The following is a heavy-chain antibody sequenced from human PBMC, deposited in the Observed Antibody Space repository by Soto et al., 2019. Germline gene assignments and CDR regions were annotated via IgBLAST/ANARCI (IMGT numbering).Heavy chain of an antibody. J-gene: IGHJ5*02. CDR3: ARIRDYDFWSGYYWGTDPNWFDP. CDR1: GFTFTNSA. CDR2: IVVGNGNT. V-gene: IGHV1-58*01. D-gene: IGHD3-3*01. Sequence: SVKVSCKASGFTFTNSAVQWVRQARGQRLEWIGWIVVGNGNTNYAQKLQGRVIMTTDTSTSTAYMELRSLRSDDTAVYYCARIRDYDFWSGYYWGTDPNWFDPWGQGTLVTVSS.